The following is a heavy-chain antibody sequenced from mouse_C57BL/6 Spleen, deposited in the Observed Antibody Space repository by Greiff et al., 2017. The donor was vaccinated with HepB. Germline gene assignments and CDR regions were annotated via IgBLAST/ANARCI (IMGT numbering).Heavy chain of an antibody. V-gene: IGHV14-4*01. CDR3: TTKLRRFAY. CDR2: IDPENGDT. D-gene: IGHD1-1*01. J-gene: IGHJ3*01. CDR1: GFNIKDDY. Sequence: EVQLQQSGAELVRPGASVKLSCTASGFNIKDDYMHWVKQRPEQGLEWIGWIDPENGDTESASKFQGKATITADTSSNTAYLQLSSLTSEDTAVDYCTTKLRRFAYWGQGTLVTVSA.